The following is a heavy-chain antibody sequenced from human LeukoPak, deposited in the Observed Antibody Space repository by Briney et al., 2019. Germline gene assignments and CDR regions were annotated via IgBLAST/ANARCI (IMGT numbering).Heavy chain of an antibody. Sequence: GGSLRLSCAASGFTFSDYYMSWISQAPGKGLEWISYISSSGSTIYYADSVNGRFTISRYKANNSLYLQMNCLRAEDTAVYYCARGDIVLMAGAFDIWGQGTMVTVSS. CDR2: ISSSGSTI. J-gene: IGHJ3*02. CDR1: GFTFSDYY. CDR3: ARGDIVLMAGAFDI. D-gene: IGHD2-8*01. V-gene: IGHV3-11*04.